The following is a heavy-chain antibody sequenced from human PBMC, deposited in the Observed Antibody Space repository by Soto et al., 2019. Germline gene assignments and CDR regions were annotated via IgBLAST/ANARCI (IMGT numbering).Heavy chain of an antibody. V-gene: IGHV3-21*01. CDR3: ATFRSSSSFNYYYYGMDV. D-gene: IGHD6-6*01. CDR2: ISSSSSYI. J-gene: IGHJ6*02. CDR1: GFTFSSYS. Sequence: VGSVRLSCAASGFTFSSYSMNWVRQAPGKGLEWVSSISSSSSYIYYADSVKGRFTISRDNAKNSLYLQMNSLRAEDTAVYYCATFRSSSSFNYYYYGMDVWGQGTTVTVSS.